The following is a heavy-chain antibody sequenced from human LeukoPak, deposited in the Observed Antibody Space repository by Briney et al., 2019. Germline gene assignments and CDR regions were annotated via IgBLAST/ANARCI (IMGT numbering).Heavy chain of an antibody. J-gene: IGHJ4*01. D-gene: IGHD5-12*01. CDR1: GGPFSTYY. CDR3: APIIGGYSDFDS. V-gene: IGHV4-34*01. CDR2: ITHSGRI. Sequence: SETLSLTCAVYGGPFSTYYWSWIRQPPGKGLECIGEITHSGRINYNPSLKSRVTISIDTSKNQFSLRLSSVTAADTAIYYCAPIIGGYSDFDSWGQGTLVTVSS.